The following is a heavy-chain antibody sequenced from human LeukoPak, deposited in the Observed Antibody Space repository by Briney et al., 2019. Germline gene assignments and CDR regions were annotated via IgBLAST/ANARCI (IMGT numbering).Heavy chain of an antibody. D-gene: IGHD3-10*02. CDR3: AKYVRELDY. CDR2: ISAAGAST. J-gene: IGHJ4*02. V-gene: IGHV3-23*01. Sequence: GGSLRLSCAASGFTFSTYAMTWVREAPGKGLEWVSTISAAGASTYYPDSVKGRFTISRDNSKNMLYLQMNSLRAEDTAVYYCAKYVRELDYWGQGTLVTVSS. CDR1: GFTFSTYA.